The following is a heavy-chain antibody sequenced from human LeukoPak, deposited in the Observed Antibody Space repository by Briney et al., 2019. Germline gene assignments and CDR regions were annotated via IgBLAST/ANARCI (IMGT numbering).Heavy chain of an antibody. CDR1: GFTFSSYS. CDR2: ISSSSSYI. V-gene: IGHV3-21*01. D-gene: IGHD6-19*01. Sequence: GESLRLSCAASGFTFSSYSMNWVRQAPGKGLEWVSSISSSSSYIYYADSVKGRFTISRDNVKNLLYLQMISLRAEDTAVYYCARVQRGIAVALDYWGQGTLATVSS. CDR3: ARVQRGIAVALDY. J-gene: IGHJ4*02.